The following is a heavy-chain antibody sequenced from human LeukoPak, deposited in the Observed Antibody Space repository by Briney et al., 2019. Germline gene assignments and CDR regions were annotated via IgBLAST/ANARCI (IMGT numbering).Heavy chain of an antibody. V-gene: IGHV4-59*12. J-gene: IGHJ4*02. Sequence: PSETLSLTCTVSGGSISSYYWSWIRQPPGKGLEWIGYIYYSGSTNYNPSLKSRVTISVDTSKNQFSLKLSSVTAADTAVYYCARGGVAGLDYWGQGTLVTVSS. CDR2: IYYSGST. CDR3: ARGGVAGLDY. D-gene: IGHD6-19*01. CDR1: GGSISSYY.